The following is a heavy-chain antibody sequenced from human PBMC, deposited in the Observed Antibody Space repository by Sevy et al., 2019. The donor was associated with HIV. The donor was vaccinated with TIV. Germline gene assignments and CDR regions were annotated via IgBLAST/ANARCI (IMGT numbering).Heavy chain of an antibody. CDR3: ARDSLIDLNRYFDF. Sequence: ASVKVSCKASGYTFTSYDFNWVRQATGQGLEWMGWMNPNSGNTGYAQKFQGRITLTRNTSISRAYMELCSLRSEDTAVYYCARDSLIDLNRYFDFWGRGTLVTVSS. D-gene: IGHD3-9*01. J-gene: IGHJ2*01. V-gene: IGHV1-8*01. CDR2: MNPNSGNT. CDR1: GYTFTSYD.